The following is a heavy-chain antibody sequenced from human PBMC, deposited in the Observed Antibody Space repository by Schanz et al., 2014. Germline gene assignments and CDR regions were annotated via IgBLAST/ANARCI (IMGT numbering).Heavy chain of an antibody. CDR1: GFTFTNYA. CDR3: ARSRSGFYFDY. Sequence: EVQLVQSGGGLVQPGGSLRLSCAASGFTFTNYAMSWVRQAPGKGLEWVSYVSRSTPDIYYADSVKGRFTMSRDNAKNSVFLQMNSLRAEDTAVYYCARSRSGFYFDYWGQGTLVTVSS. J-gene: IGHJ4*02. CDR2: VSRSTPDI. V-gene: IGHV3-48*01. D-gene: IGHD1-26*01.